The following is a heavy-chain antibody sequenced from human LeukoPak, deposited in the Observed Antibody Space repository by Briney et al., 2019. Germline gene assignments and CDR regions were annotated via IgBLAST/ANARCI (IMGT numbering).Heavy chain of an antibody. CDR3: ARDLVDGVGAPGAY. CDR2: INTYNGNT. D-gene: IGHD1-26*01. V-gene: IGHV1-18*01. Sequence: ALVKVSCKASGYTFTNYGITWMRQAPGQGLEWMGWINTYNGNTNYAQKLQGRVTITTDTSTSTAYMELRSLRSDDTAVFYCARDLVDGVGAPGAYWGQGALVTVSS. CDR1: GYTFTNYG. J-gene: IGHJ4*02.